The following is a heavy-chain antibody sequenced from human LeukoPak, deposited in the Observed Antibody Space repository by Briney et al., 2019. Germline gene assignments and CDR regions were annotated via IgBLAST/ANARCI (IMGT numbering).Heavy chain of an antibody. D-gene: IGHD6-19*01. J-gene: IGHJ3*02. CDR1: GGSFSGYY. Sequence: PSETLSLTCAVYGGSFSGYYWSWIRQPPGKGLEWIGEINHSGSTNYNPSLKSRVTISVDTSKNQHSLKLSSVTAADTAVYYCAKQVAVASNDAFYIWGQGTMVTVSS. CDR3: AKQVAVASNDAFYI. V-gene: IGHV4-34*01. CDR2: INHSGST.